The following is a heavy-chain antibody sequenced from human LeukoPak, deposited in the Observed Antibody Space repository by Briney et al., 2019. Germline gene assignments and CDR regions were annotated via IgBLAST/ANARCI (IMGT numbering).Heavy chain of an antibody. Sequence: PSETLSLTCTVPRASISSGSYYWNWIRHHPGRGLEWIGYIHHSGTTYYNPSLKSRVTISVDTSENQISLNLTSVTAADTAVYYCARRSYYRTDPFDFWGQGTLVTVSP. V-gene: IGHV4-31*03. J-gene: IGHJ4*02. CDR1: RASISSGSYY. D-gene: IGHD4-11*01. CDR2: IHHSGTT. CDR3: ARRSYYRTDPFDF.